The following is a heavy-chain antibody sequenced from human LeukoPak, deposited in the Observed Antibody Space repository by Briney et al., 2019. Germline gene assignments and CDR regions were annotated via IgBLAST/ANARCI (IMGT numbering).Heavy chain of an antibody. CDR2: IKQDGSEK. CDR3: ARGVVYYYGSGGAYYFDY. CDR1: GFTFSSYW. D-gene: IGHD3-10*01. J-gene: IGHJ4*02. V-gene: IGHV3-7*01. Sequence: GGSLRLSCAASGFTFSSYWMSWVRQAPGKGLEWVANIKQDGSEKYYVDSVKGRFTISRDNAKNSLYLQMNSLRAEDTAVYYCARGVVYYYGSGGAYYFDYWGQGTLVTVSS.